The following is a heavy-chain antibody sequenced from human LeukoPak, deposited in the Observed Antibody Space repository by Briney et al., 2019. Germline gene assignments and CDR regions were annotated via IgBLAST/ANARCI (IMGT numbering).Heavy chain of an antibody. CDR1: GFTFSDCA. J-gene: IGHJ4*02. CDR3: AIQPPQTSYFFDY. V-gene: IGHV3-23*01. CDR2: ISVSGGGT. Sequence: PGGSLRLSCAASGFTFSDCAMSWVRQAPGKGLEWVSSISVSGGGTYYADSVKGRFTISRDNSKNTLFLQMNSLRAEDTAVYYCAIQPPQTSYFFDYWGQGSLVTVSS.